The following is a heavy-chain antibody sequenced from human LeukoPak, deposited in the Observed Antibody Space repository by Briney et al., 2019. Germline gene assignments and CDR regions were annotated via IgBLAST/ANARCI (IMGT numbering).Heavy chain of an antibody. CDR2: ISSSSSTI. D-gene: IGHD3-22*01. V-gene: IGHV3-48*04. CDR3: ARDPANYYDSSGFPY. Sequence: PGGSLRLSCAASGFTFSSYSMNWVRQAPGKGLEWVSYISSSSSTIYYADSVKGRFTISRDNAKNSLYLQMNSLRAEDTAVYYCARDPANYYDSSGFPYWGQGTLVTVSS. CDR1: GFTFSSYS. J-gene: IGHJ4*02.